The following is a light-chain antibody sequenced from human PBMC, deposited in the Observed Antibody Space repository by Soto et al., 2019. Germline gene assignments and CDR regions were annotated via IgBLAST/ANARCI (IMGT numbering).Light chain of an antibody. J-gene: IGKJ5*01. Sequence: DIVMTQSADSLAVSLGERATINCKSSQTVLYSANNKNYLAWYQQKPGQPPKVLIYWASTRESGVPDRFSGSESGTDFTLTISNLQAEDVAVYYCQQFYSTPITFGQGTRLEIK. CDR2: WAS. V-gene: IGKV4-1*01. CDR1: QTVLYSANNKNY. CDR3: QQFYSTPIT.